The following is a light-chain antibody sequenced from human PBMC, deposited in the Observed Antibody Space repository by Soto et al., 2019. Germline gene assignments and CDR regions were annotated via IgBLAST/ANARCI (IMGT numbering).Light chain of an antibody. J-gene: IGKJ1*01. CDR2: AAS. Sequence: DIRMTQSSSSLSASVGDRVTITCRASASISNYLNWYQQTPGKAPNLLIYAASSLQSGVPSRFSGSGSGTDFTLTISNLQPEDFATYYCQQSYITPWTFGQGTKVDIK. CDR1: ASISNY. CDR3: QQSYITPWT. V-gene: IGKV1-39*01.